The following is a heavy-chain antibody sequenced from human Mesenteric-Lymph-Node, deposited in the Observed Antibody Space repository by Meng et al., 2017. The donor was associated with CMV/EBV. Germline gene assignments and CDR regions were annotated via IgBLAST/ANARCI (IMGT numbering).Heavy chain of an antibody. CDR2: IYYSGST. Sequence: SETLSLTCTVSGGSVSSGSYYWSWIRQPPGKGLEWIGYIYYSGSTNYNPSLKSRVTISVDTSKNQFSLKLSSVTAADTAVYYCARDRYCSSTSCYPYYYYYGMDVWGQGTTVTVSS. J-gene: IGHJ6*02. D-gene: IGHD2-2*01. CDR3: ARDRYCSSTSCYPYYYYYGMDV. V-gene: IGHV4-61*01. CDR1: GGSVSSGSYY.